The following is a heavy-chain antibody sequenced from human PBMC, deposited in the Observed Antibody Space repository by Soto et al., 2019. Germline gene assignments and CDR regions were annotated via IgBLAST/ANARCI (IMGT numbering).Heavy chain of an antibody. Sequence: PSETLSLTCTVSGDSIGAYSWCWVRQPPGKGLEWIGNIHYNGNTKYSPSLKSRVTMSVDTSKNHFSLRLISVTAADTAIYFCARVGRLGRWLQPLAFRGQGSLVTVSS. J-gene: IGHJ1*01. CDR1: GDSIGAYS. CDR2: IHYNGNT. D-gene: IGHD5-12*01. V-gene: IGHV4-59*01. CDR3: ARVGRLGRWLQPLAF.